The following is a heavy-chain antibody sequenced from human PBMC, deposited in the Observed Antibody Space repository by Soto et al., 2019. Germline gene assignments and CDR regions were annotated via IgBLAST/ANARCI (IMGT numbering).Heavy chain of an antibody. CDR3: ARDVDSSSPFAFDI. CDR1: GFTFSDYY. Sequence: QVQLVESGGGLVKPGGSLRLSCAASGFTFSDYYMSWIRQAPGKGLEWVSYISSSSSYTNYADSVKGRFTISRDNAKTSLYLQMNSLRAEDTAVYYCARDVDSSSPFAFDIWGQGTMVTVSS. J-gene: IGHJ3*02. CDR2: ISSSSSYT. D-gene: IGHD6-6*01. V-gene: IGHV3-11*06.